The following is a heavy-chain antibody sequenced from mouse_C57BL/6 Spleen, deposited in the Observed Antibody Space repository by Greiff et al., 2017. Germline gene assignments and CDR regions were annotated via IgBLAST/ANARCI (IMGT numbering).Heavy chain of an antibody. CDR3: AREDYYAMDY. J-gene: IGHJ4*01. CDR1: GYTFTSYW. V-gene: IGHV1-7*01. CDR2: INPSSGYT. Sequence: QVQLQQSGAELAKPGASVKLSCKASGYTFTSYWMHWVKQRPGQGLEWIGYINPSSGYTKYNQKFKDKATLPADKSSSTAYMQLSSLTYEDSAVYYCAREDYYAMDYWGKGTSVTVSS.